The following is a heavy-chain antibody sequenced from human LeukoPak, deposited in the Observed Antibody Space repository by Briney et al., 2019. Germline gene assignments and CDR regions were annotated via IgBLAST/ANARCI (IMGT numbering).Heavy chain of an antibody. V-gene: IGHV3-23*01. CDR1: GFTFSSYA. Sequence: PGGSLRLSCAASGFTFSSYAMSWVRQAPGKGLEWVSAISGSGGSTYYADSVKGRFTISRDNAKNSLHLQMNSLRAEDTAVYYCARDRGYYGSGPETRYYYYMDVWGKGTTVTISS. CDR2: ISGSGGST. J-gene: IGHJ6*03. CDR3: ARDRGYYGSGPETRYYYYMDV. D-gene: IGHD3-10*01.